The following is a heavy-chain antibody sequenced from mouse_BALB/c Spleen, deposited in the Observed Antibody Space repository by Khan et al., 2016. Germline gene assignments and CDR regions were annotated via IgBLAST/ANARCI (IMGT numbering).Heavy chain of an antibody. J-gene: IGHJ4*01. CDR1: GYAFTNYL. V-gene: IGHV1-54*01. Sequence: VQLKQSGAELVRPGTSVKVSCKAAGYAFTNYLIEWIKQRPGQGLEWIGVINPGSGGTNYNEKFKGKATLTADKSSSTAYMQLSSLTSDDSAVXYCASEGIYGNYLHYWVQGTSVTVSS. D-gene: IGHD2-1*01. CDR2: INPGSGGT. CDR3: ASEGIYGNYLHY.